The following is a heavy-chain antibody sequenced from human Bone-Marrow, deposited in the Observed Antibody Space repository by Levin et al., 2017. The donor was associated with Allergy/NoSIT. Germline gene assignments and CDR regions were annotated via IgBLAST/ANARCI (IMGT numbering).Heavy chain of an antibody. CDR3: AKRTDPDARGNSRYNWFAP. V-gene: IGHV3-30*18. D-gene: IGHD3-16*02. CDR1: GFSFNNYD. J-gene: IGHJ5*02. CDR2: ISYDGRKK. Sequence: GGSLRLSCVASGFSFNNYDMHWVRQAPGKGPEWVAQISYDGRKKDYVDSVKGRFTVSRDKSRDTLYQQMDCLRPGDTAIDYCAKRTDPDARGNSRYNWFAPWGQGTLVTVSS.